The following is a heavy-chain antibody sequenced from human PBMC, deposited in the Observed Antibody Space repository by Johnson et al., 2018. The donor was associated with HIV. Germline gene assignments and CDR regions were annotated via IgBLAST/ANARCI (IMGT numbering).Heavy chain of an antibody. CDR1: GFTFSSYA. V-gene: IGHV3-30-3*01. Sequence: QEQLVESGGGVVQPGRSLRLSCAASGFTFSSYAMHWVRQAPGKGLEWVAVISDDGSNKYYADSVKGRFTISRDNSKNTLYLQMNSLRAEDTAVYYCARDRPIAPFDIWGQGTMVTVSS. J-gene: IGHJ3*02. CDR2: ISDDGSNK. CDR3: ARDRPIAPFDI. D-gene: IGHD3-22*01.